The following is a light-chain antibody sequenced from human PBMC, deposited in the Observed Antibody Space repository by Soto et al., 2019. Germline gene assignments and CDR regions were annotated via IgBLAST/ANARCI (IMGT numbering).Light chain of an antibody. CDR3: MQALQTPWT. J-gene: IGKJ1*01. Sequence: IVLTQSPLSLPVTPGEPASISCRSSQSLLHSNGYNYLDWYLQKPGQSPQLLICMGSDRASGVPDRFSGSGSGTDFTLTISRVEAEDFGVYYCMQALQTPWTFGQGTRVEIK. CDR1: QSLLHSNGYNY. CDR2: MGS. V-gene: IGKV2-28*01.